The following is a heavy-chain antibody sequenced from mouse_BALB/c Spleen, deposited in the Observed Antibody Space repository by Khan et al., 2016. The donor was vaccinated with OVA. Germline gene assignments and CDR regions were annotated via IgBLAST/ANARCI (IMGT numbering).Heavy chain of an antibody. CDR2: IDPFSGGT. CDR1: GYSFTTYY. CDR3: TRHGYVAWFTY. D-gene: IGHD2-2*01. V-gene: IGHV1S135*01. Sequence: VQLKQSGPELMKPGTSVKISCKASGYSFTTYYIHWVMQSHETSLEWIGYIDPFSGGTTYNQKFKGKATLTVDKSSSTAYIHLSNLTSEDSAVYYCTRHGYVAWFTYWGQGTLFTVSA. J-gene: IGHJ3*01.